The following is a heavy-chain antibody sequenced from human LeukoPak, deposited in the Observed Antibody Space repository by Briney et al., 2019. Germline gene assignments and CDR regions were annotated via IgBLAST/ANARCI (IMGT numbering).Heavy chain of an antibody. CDR1: GFTFSTYL. J-gene: IGHJ4*02. Sequence: GGSLRLSCAASGFTFSTYLMHCVRQATGKGLEWVAFIRYDGSEIYYADSVKGRFTLSRDNSKNTLYLQMNSLRADDTAVYYWAKDLRGGGRFFDNWGQGTLVTVSS. CDR3: AKDLRGGGRFFDN. V-gene: IGHV3-30*02. D-gene: IGHD3-16*01. CDR2: IRYDGSEI.